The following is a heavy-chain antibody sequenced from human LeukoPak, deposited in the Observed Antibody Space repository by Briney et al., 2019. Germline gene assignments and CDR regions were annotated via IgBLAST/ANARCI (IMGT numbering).Heavy chain of an antibody. V-gene: IGHV1-18*01. Sequence: ASVKVSCKASGYTFTSYGISWVRQAPGQGLKWMGWISAYNGNTNYAQKLQGRVTMTTDTSTSTAYMELRSLRSDDTAVYYCARTFDWYYYYYGMDVWGQGTTVTVSS. CDR3: ARTFDWYYYYYGMDV. D-gene: IGHD3-9*01. CDR2: ISAYNGNT. CDR1: GYTFTSYG. J-gene: IGHJ6*02.